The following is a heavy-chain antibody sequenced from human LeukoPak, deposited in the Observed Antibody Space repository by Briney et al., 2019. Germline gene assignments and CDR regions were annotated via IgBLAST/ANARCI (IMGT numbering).Heavy chain of an antibody. CDR2: INQDASEK. V-gene: IGHV3-7*03. J-gene: IGHJ4*02. Sequence: GGSLRLSCAASGLTISRYWMSWVRQAPGKGLEWVANINQDASEKYYVDSVKGRFTIPRDNAKNSLYLQMNRLRAEDTAVYYCARDRPVYGESNWGQGTLVTVSS. CDR3: ARDRPVYGESN. CDR1: GLTISRYW. D-gene: IGHD4-17*01.